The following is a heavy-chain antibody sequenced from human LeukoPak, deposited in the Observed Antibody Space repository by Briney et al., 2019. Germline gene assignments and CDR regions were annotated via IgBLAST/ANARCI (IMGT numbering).Heavy chain of an antibody. CDR2: IIPIFGTA. V-gene: IGHV1-69*13. D-gene: IGHD2-2*02. CDR3: ARDNGRYCRSTSCYISGGRWFLYYYGMDV. CDR1: GGTFSSYA. Sequence: SVKVSCKASGGTFSSYAISWVRQAPGQGLEWMGGIIPIFGTANYAQKFQGRVTITADESTSTAYMELSSLRSEDTAVYYCARDNGRYCRSTSCYISGGRWFLYYYGMDVWGQGTTVTVSS. J-gene: IGHJ6*02.